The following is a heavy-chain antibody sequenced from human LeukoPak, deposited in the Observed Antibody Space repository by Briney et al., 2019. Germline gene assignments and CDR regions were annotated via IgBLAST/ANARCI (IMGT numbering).Heavy chain of an antibody. J-gene: IGHJ4*02. CDR3: ARDRGIAAAGTRFNDY. Sequence: PGGSLRLSCAASGFTVSSNYMSWVRQAPGKGLEWVSVIYSGGSTYYADSVKGRFTISRDNSKNTLYLQMNSLRAEDTAVYYCARDRGIAAAGTRFNDYWGQGTLVTVSS. D-gene: IGHD6-13*01. CDR2: IYSGGST. V-gene: IGHV3-66*01. CDR1: GFTVSSNY.